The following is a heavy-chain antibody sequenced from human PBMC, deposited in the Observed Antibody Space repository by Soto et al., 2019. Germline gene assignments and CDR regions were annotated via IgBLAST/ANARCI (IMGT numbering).Heavy chain of an antibody. CDR1: GFTFSSYA. J-gene: IGHJ3*02. D-gene: IGHD6-6*01. V-gene: IGHV3-23*01. CDR3: AKDLRYSSSGHDAFDI. CDR2: ISGSGGST. Sequence: GGSLRLSCAASGFTFSSYAMSWVRQAPGKGLEWVSAISGSGGSTYYADSVKGRFTISRDNSKNTLYLQMNSLRAEDTAVYYCAKDLRYSSSGHDAFDIWGQGTMVTVSS.